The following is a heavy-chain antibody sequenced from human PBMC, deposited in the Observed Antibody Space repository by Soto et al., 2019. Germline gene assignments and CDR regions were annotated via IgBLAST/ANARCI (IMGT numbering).Heavy chain of an antibody. CDR2: IYYSGST. V-gene: IGHV4-59*01. Sequence: QVQLQESGPGLVKPSETLSLTCTVSGGSISSYYWSWIRQPPGKGLEWIGYIYYSGSTNYNPSLKSRVTISVDTSKNQFSLKLSSVTAADTAVYYCARARSPANGWFGVNWFDPWGQGTLVTVSS. J-gene: IGHJ5*02. CDR3: ARARSPANGWFGVNWFDP. CDR1: GGSISSYY. D-gene: IGHD3-10*01.